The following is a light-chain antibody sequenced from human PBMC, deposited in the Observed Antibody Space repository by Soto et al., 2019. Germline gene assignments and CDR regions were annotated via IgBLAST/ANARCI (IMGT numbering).Light chain of an antibody. CDR1: QSVSSSY. CDR3: QQYGSTPIT. J-gene: IGKJ5*01. V-gene: IGKV3-20*01. Sequence: EIVLTQSPGTLSLSPGERATLSCRASQSVSSSYLAWYRQKPGQAPRLLIYGASSRASGIPDRFSGVGSGTDFTLTISRLEPEDFAVYYCQQYGSTPITFGQGTRLEIK. CDR2: GAS.